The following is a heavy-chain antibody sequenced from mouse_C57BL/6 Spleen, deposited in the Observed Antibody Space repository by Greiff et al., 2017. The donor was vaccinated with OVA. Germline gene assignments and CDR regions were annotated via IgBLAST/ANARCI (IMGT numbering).Heavy chain of an antibody. V-gene: IGHV1-50*01. CDR3: ARGTTVVSGAY. D-gene: IGHD1-1*01. J-gene: IGHJ3*01. Sequence: VQLQQPGAELVKPGASVKLSCKASGYTFTSYWMQWVKQRPGQGLEWIGEIDPSDSYTNYNQKFKGKATLTVDTSSSTAYMQLSSLTSEDSAVYYCARGTTVVSGAYWGQGTLVTVSA. CDR2: IDPSDSYT. CDR1: GYTFTSYW.